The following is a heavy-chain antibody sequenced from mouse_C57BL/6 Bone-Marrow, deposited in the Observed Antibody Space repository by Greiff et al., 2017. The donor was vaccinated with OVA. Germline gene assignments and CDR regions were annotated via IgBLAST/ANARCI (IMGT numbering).Heavy chain of an antibody. Sequence: EVKLVESGGGLVKPGGSLKLSCAASGFTFSDYGMHWVRQAPEKGLEWVAYISRGGSTIYYADTVKGRFTISRDNATNTLFLQMTSLRSEDTAMYYCAGGGNAMDYWGQGTSVTVSS. CDR2: ISRGGSTI. J-gene: IGHJ4*01. CDR1: GFTFSDYG. CDR3: AGGGNAMDY. V-gene: IGHV5-17*01.